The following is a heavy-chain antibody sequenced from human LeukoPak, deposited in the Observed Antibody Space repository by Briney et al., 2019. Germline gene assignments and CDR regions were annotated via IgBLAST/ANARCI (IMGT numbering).Heavy chain of an antibody. Sequence: GGSLRLSCAASGFTFSSYAMSWVRQAPGKGLEWVSVISGSGGSTYYADSVKGRFTISRDNSKNTLYLQMSSLRAEDTAVYYCAKVGRPTWNYHFVDYWGQGTLVTVSS. CDR3: AKVGRPTWNYHFVDY. CDR2: ISGSGGST. J-gene: IGHJ4*02. D-gene: IGHD1-7*01. V-gene: IGHV3-23*01. CDR1: GFTFSSYA.